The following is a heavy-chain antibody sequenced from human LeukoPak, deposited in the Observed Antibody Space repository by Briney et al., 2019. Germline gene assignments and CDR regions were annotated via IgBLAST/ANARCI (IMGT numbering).Heavy chain of an antibody. Sequence: ASVKVSCKVSGYTFTSYGISWVRQAPGQGLEWMGWISAYNGNTNYAQKLQGRVTMTTDTSTSTAYMELRSLRSDDTAVYYCARVSNYDFWSGYSTYDAFDIWGQGTMVTVSS. CDR2: ISAYNGNT. V-gene: IGHV1-18*01. CDR1: GYTFTSYG. CDR3: ARVSNYDFWSGYSTYDAFDI. D-gene: IGHD3-3*01. J-gene: IGHJ3*02.